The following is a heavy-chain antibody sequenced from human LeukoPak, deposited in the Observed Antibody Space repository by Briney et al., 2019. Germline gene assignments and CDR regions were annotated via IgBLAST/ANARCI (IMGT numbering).Heavy chain of an antibody. CDR2: IIPIFGTA. D-gene: IGHD3-22*01. V-gene: IGHV1-69*06. CDR1: GGTFSSYA. CDR3: ARTPPDDSSGYSPYYYCYYMDV. Sequence: SVKVSCKASGGTFSSYAISWVRQAPGQGLEWMGRIIPIFGTANYAQKFQGRVTITADKSTSTAYMELSSLRSEDTAVYYCARTPPDDSSGYSPYYYCYYMDVWGKGTTVTVSS. J-gene: IGHJ6*03.